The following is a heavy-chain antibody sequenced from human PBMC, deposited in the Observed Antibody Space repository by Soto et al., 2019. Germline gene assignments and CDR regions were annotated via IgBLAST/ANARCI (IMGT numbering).Heavy chain of an antibody. CDR3: ADGALLDI. V-gene: IGHV1-69*06. CDR1: GGTFSSYA. CDR2: IIPIFGTA. Sequence: SVKVSCKASGGTFSSYAISWVRQAPGQGLEWMGGIIPIFGTAIYAQKFQGRVTMTEDTSTDTAYMELSSLRSEDTAVYYCADGALLDIWGQGTMVTVSS. D-gene: IGHD3-16*01. J-gene: IGHJ3*02.